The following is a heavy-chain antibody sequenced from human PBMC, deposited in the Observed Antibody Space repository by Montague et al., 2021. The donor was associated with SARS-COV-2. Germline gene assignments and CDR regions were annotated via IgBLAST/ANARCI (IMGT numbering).Heavy chain of an antibody. Sequence: SETLSLTCAVYGGSFSDYYWTWIRQPPGKGLEWLGEVNHSGRINYNPSLKSRITISVDTSKNQFSLKLSSVTAADTAVYYCARDRTADDYDDYETAGYSYCYGMDVWGQGTTVTVSS. D-gene: IGHD4-17*01. V-gene: IGHV4-34*01. CDR3: ARDRTADDYDDYETAGYSYCYGMDV. CDR2: VNHSGRI. J-gene: IGHJ6*02. CDR1: GGSFSDYY.